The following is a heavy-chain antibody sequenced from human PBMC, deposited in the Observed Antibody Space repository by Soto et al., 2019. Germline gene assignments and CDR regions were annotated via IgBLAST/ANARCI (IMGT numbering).Heavy chain of an antibody. Sequence: SETLSLTCAVSGGSISSGGSSWSWIRQPPGKGLEWIGYIYYSGSTNYNPSLKSRVTISVDTSKNQFSLKLSSVTAADTAVYYCARYYGGYSDYWGQGTLVTVSS. J-gene: IGHJ4*02. CDR1: GGSISSGGSS. CDR2: IYYSGST. V-gene: IGHV4-61*08. D-gene: IGHD3-10*01. CDR3: ARYYGGYSDY.